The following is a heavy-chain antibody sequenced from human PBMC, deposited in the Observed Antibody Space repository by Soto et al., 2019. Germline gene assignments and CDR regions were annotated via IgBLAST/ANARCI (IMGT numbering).Heavy chain of an antibody. Sequence: SETLSLTCAVYGGSFSGYYWSWIRQPPGKGLEWIGEINHSGSTNYNPSLKSRVTISVDTSKNQFSLKLSSVTAADTAVYYYARGRSYYYDSSGYLGYWGQGTLVTVSS. CDR1: GGSFSGYY. J-gene: IGHJ4*02. CDR3: ARGRSYYYDSSGYLGY. V-gene: IGHV4-34*01. CDR2: INHSGST. D-gene: IGHD3-22*01.